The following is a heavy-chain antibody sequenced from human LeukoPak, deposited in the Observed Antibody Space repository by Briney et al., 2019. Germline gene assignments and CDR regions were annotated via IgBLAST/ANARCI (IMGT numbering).Heavy chain of an antibody. V-gene: IGHV1-69*13. D-gene: IGHD6-6*01. CDR3: ARDWDSSSSGNYYYYYYMDV. CDR1: GGTFSSYA. Sequence: ASVKVSCKASGGTFSSYAISWVRQAPGQGLEWMGGIIPIFGTANYAQKFQGRVTITADETTSTAYMELSSLRSEDTAVYYCARDWDSSSSGNYYYYYYMDVWGKGTTVTVSS. J-gene: IGHJ6*03. CDR2: IIPIFGTA.